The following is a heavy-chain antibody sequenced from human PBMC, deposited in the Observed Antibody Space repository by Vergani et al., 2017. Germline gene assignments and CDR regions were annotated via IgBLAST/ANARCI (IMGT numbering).Heavy chain of an antibody. V-gene: IGHV4-30-2*01. Sequence: QLQLQESGSGLVKPSQTLSLTCAVSGGSISSGGYSWGWIRQPPGKGLEWIGYIYHSGSTYYNPSLRSRVTISVDRSKNQFSLKLSSVTAADTAVYYCARFVVAADYFDYWGQGTLVTVSS. CDR3: ARFVVAADYFDY. J-gene: IGHJ4*02. CDR1: GGSISSGGYS. D-gene: IGHD2-15*01. CDR2: IYHSGST.